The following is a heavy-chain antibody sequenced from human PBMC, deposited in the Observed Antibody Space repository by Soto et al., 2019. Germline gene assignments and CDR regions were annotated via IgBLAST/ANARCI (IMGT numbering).Heavy chain of an antibody. V-gene: IGHV3-23*01. CDR3: AKPPLDLYYYYYGMDV. CDR2: ISGSGGST. J-gene: IGHJ6*02. D-gene: IGHD3-3*01. CDR1: GFTFGDYA. Sequence: GGSLRLSCTASGFTFGDYATSWVRQAPGKGLEWVSAISGSGGSTYYADSVKGRFTISRDNSKNTLYLQMNSLRAEDTAVYYCAKPPLDLYYYYYGMDVWGQGTTVTVSS.